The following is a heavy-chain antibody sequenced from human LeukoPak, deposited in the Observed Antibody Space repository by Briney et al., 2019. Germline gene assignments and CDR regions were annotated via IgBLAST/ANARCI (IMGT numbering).Heavy chain of an antibody. CDR2: ISYDGSNK. J-gene: IGHJ3*02. D-gene: IGHD2-21*02. V-gene: IGHV3-30*04. CDR1: GFTFSSYA. CDR3: ARGVAYCGGDCYSPNAFDI. Sequence: PGGSLRLSCAASGFTFSSYAMHWVRQAPGKGLEWVAVISYDGSNKYYADSVKGRFTISRDNSKNTLYLQMNSLRAEDTAVYYCARGVAYCGGDCYSPNAFDIWGQGTMVTVSS.